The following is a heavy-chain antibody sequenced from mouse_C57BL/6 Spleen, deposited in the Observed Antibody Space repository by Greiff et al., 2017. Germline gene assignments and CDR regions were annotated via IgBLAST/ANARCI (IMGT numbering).Heavy chain of an antibody. Sequence: QVQLKESGAELARPGASVKLSCKASGYTFTSYGISWVKQRTGQGLEWIGEIYPRSGNTYYNEKFKGKATLTADKSSSTAYMELRSLTSEDSAVYFWARSEYYYGSSPYYFDYWGQGTTLTVSS. CDR3: ARSEYYYGSSPYYFDY. D-gene: IGHD1-1*01. CDR1: GYTFTSYG. V-gene: IGHV1-81*01. CDR2: IYPRSGNT. J-gene: IGHJ2*01.